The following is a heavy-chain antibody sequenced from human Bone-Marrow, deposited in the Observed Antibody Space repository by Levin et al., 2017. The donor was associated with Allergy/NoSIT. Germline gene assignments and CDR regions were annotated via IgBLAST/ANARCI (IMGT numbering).Heavy chain of an antibody. J-gene: IGHJ3*02. CDR3: ARPPVEGTDNAFEM. CDR1: GDSVSRSFYY. Sequence: SQTLSLTCTVSGDSVSRSFYYWGWIRQPPGKGLEWIASLSHGGSPYYNPSLRSRVTTSIDTSTNQFSLKLTSVTAADTAVYYCARPPVEGTDNAFEMWGQGTVVTVSS. D-gene: IGHD1-7*01. V-gene: IGHV4-39*01. CDR2: LSHGGSP.